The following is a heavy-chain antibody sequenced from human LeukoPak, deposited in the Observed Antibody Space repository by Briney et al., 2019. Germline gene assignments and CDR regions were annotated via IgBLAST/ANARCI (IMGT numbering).Heavy chain of an antibody. CDR3: ARLWSGLRPPDY. CDR2: IYYSGNT. CDR1: GGSISSSSNY. Sequence: SETLSLNCTVSGGSISSSSNYWGWIRQPPGKGLERIGSIYYSGNTYYNPSLKSRVTISVVTSKSQFSLRLNSVTAADTSVYYCARLWSGLRPPDYWGQGTLVTVSS. J-gene: IGHJ4*02. V-gene: IGHV4-39*01. D-gene: IGHD3-3*01.